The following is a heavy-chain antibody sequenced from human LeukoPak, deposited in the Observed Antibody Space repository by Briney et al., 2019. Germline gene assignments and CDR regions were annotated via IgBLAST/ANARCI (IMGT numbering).Heavy chain of an antibody. CDR2: FDPEDGET. CDR1: GYTLTELS. CDR3: ATLYYYDSSGYYSPFDY. J-gene: IGHJ4*02. Sequence: ASVKVSCKVSGYTLTELSMHWVRQAPGKGLEWMGGFDPEDGETIYAQKFQGRVTMTEDRSTDTAYVELSSLRSEDTAVYYCATLYYYDSSGYYSPFDYWGQGTLVTVSS. D-gene: IGHD3-22*01. V-gene: IGHV1-24*01.